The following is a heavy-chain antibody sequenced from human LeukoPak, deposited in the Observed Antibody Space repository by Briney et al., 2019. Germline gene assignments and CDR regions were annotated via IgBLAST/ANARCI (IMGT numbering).Heavy chain of an antibody. CDR1: GYTFTSYY. Sequence: ASVKVSCKASGYTFTSYYMHWVRQAPGQGLEWMGIINPSGGSTSYAQKFQGRVTMTRDTSTSTVYMELSSLRSEDTAVYYCATAYYDILTGYPVDGMDVWGQGTTVTASS. J-gene: IGHJ6*02. V-gene: IGHV1-46*01. D-gene: IGHD3-9*01. CDR3: ATAYYDILTGYPVDGMDV. CDR2: INPSGGST.